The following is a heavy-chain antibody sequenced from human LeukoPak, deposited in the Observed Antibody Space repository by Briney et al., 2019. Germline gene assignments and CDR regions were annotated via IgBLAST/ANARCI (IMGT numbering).Heavy chain of an antibody. CDR1: GGTFSSYA. V-gene: IGHV1-69*05. D-gene: IGHD3-22*01. CDR3: ARLGYYDSSGYYRVDAFDI. Sequence: SVKVSCKASGGTFSSYAISWVRQAPGQGLEWMGRIIPIFGTANYAQKFQGRVTITTDESTSTAYMELSSLRSEDTAVYYCARLGYYDSSGYYRVDAFDIWGQGTMATVSS. CDR2: IIPIFGTA. J-gene: IGHJ3*02.